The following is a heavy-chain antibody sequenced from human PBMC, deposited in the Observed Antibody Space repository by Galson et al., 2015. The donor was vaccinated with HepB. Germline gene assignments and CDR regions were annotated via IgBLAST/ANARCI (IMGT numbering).Heavy chain of an antibody. J-gene: IGHJ4*02. CDR2: IYTSGST. D-gene: IGHD3-16*01. CDR3: ARDLGE. Sequence: LSLTCTVSGDSISSGSYYWSWIRQPAGKGLEWIGRIYTSGSTNYNPSLKSRVTMSVDTSKNQFSLKLSSVTAADTAVYYCARDLGEWGQGTLVTVSS. V-gene: IGHV4-61*02. CDR1: GDSISSGSYY.